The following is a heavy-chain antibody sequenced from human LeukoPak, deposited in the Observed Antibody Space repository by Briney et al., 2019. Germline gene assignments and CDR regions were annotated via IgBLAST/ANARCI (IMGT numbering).Heavy chain of an antibody. CDR2: ISAYNGNT. Sequence: ASVKVSCKASGYTFTSYGISWVRQAPGQGLEWMGWISAYNGNTNYAQKLQGRVTMTTDTSTSTAYMELRSLRSDDTAVYYCARGSFGDYDFWNNDYWGQGTLVTVSS. D-gene: IGHD3-3*01. J-gene: IGHJ4*02. CDR1: GYTFTSYG. CDR3: ARGSFGDYDFWNNDY. V-gene: IGHV1-18*01.